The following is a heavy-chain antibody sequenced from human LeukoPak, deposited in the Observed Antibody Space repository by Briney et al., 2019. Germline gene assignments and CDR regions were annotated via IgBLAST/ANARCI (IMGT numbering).Heavy chain of an antibody. D-gene: IGHD6-13*01. CDR3: ARFLEAAGWDNWFDP. Sequence: ASVKVSCKASGGTFSSYAISWVRQAPGQGLERMGGIIPIFGTANYAQKFQGRVTITADESTSTAYMELSSLRSEDTAVYYCARFLEAAGWDNWFDPWGQGTLVTVSS. CDR1: GGTFSSYA. CDR2: IIPIFGTA. J-gene: IGHJ5*02. V-gene: IGHV1-69*13.